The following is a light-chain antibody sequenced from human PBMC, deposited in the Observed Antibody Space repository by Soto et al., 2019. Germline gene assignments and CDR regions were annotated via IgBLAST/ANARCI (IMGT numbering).Light chain of an antibody. J-gene: IGKJ5*01. Sequence: EIVMTQSPATLSVSPGERATLSCRASQSISNNLAWYQQKPGQAPRLLIYGASTRATGIPARFSGSGSGTEFTLTISSLQSEDFAVYHCQQYNNWPLTFGQGTRLEIK. CDR2: GAS. V-gene: IGKV3-15*01. CDR3: QQYNNWPLT. CDR1: QSISNN.